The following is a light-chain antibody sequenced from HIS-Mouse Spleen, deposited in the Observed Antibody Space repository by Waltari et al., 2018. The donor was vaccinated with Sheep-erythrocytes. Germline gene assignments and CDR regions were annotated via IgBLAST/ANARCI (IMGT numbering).Light chain of an antibody. CDR2: HDS. V-gene: IGLV3-1*01. CDR1: QLGDKY. J-gene: IGLJ3*02. Sequence: SYELTQPTSVSVSPGQTASITCPGDQLGDKYACWYQQKPGQSPVLVIYHDSKRPSGIPERFSGSNSGNTATLTISGTQAMDEADYYCQAWDSSTAWVFGGGTKLTVL. CDR3: QAWDSSTAWV.